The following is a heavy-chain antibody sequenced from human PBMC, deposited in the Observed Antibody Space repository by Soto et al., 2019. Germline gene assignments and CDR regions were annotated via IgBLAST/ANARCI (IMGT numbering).Heavy chain of an antibody. Sequence: QVQLVQSGAEVKKPGASVKVSCKASGYTFTSYDINWVRQATGQGLEWMGWMNPNSGNTGYAQKFRGRVTMTRNTSISTAYMELSSLRSEDTAVYYCARAPAARAPNWFDPWGQGTLVTVSS. CDR3: ARAPAARAPNWFDP. D-gene: IGHD2-15*01. CDR1: GYTFTSYD. V-gene: IGHV1-8*01. CDR2: MNPNSGNT. J-gene: IGHJ5*02.